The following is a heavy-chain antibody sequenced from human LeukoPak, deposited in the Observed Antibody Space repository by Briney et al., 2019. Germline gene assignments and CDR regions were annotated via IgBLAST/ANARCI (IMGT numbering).Heavy chain of an antibody. CDR1: GYTFTGYY. V-gene: IGHV1-2*02. J-gene: IGHJ4*02. CDR3: ARVQSSGWYVDY. Sequence: ASVKVSCKASGYTFTGYYMHWVRQAPGQGLEWMGWINPNSGGTNYAQKFQGRVTLTRDTSISTAYMELNRLTSDDTAVYYCARVQSSGWYVDYWGQGTLVTVSS. CDR2: INPNSGGT. D-gene: IGHD6-19*01.